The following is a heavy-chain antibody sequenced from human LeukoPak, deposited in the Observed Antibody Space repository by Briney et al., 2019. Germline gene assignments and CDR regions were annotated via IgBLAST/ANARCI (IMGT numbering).Heavy chain of an antibody. D-gene: IGHD4-23*01. J-gene: IGHJ6*04. Sequence: GVSLRLSCAASGFTFSSYWMHWVRQAPGKGLVWVSRINTDGSSTSYADSVKGRFTISRDNAKNTLYLQMNSLRAEDTAVYYCARGWLGGTGMDVWGKGTTVTVSS. CDR3: ARGWLGGTGMDV. CDR1: GFTFSSYW. CDR2: INTDGSST. V-gene: IGHV3-74*01.